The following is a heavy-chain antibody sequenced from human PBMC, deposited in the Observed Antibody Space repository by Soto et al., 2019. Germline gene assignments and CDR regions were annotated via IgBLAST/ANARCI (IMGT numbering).Heavy chain of an antibody. J-gene: IGHJ6*02. CDR3: ARMKVDSYQFYYAMDV. V-gene: IGHV2-26*01. Sequence: SGPTLVNPTETLALTCTVSGFSLTTGKMGVSWIRQPPGKALEWLAHIFSDNERSYSTSLQGRLTISKDTSGSQVVLSMTNVDPVDTATYYCARMKVDSYQFYYAMDVWGQGATVTVSS. CDR1: GFSLTTGKMG. CDR2: IFSDNER. D-gene: IGHD3-9*01.